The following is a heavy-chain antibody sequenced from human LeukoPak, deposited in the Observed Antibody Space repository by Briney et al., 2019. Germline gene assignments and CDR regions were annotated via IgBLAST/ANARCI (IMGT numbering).Heavy chain of an antibody. CDR1: GYSISSGYY. D-gene: IGHD6-6*01. J-gene: IGHJ4*02. Sequence: SETLSLTCTVSGYSISSGYYWGWIRQPPGKGLEWIGSIYHSGSTYYNPSLKSRVTISVDTSKNQFSLKLSSVTAADTAVYYCAGNGYSSSSDYWGQGTLVTVSS. CDR3: AGNGYSSSSDY. V-gene: IGHV4-38-2*02. CDR2: IYHSGST.